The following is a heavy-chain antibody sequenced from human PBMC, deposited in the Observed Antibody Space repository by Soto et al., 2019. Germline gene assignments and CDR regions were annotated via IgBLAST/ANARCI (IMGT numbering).Heavy chain of an antibody. CDR2: ISGSGGST. CDR1: GFTFSSYA. D-gene: IGHD3-16*01. J-gene: IGHJ1*01. V-gene: IGHV3-23*01. CDR3: AKVSGGRRLLGGHEYFQH. Sequence: EVQLLESGGGLVQPEGSLRLSCAASGFTFSSYAMSWVRQAPGKGLELVSAISGSGGSTYYADSVKGRFTISSDNSKNTLYLQMTSLRAEDTAVYYWAKVSGGRRLLGGHEYFQHWGQGTLVTVSS.